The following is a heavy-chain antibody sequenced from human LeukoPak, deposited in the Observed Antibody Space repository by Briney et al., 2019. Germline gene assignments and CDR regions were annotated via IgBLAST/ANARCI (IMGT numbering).Heavy chain of an antibody. CDR1: GFTFSSYW. Sequence: GGSQTHLCAASGFTFSSYWMHWVRQAPGKGLVWVSRIKSDGSTNYADSVKGRFTISRDNAKNTVALQMNSLRAEDTGVYYCARAPSEIGGYYPEYLRHWGQGNLGTVSS. D-gene: IGHD3-22*01. V-gene: IGHV3-74*01. CDR3: ARAPSEIGGYYPEYLRH. J-gene: IGHJ1*01. CDR2: IKSDGST.